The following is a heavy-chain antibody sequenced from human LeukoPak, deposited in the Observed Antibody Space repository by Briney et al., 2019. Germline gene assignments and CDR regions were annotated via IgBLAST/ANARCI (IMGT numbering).Heavy chain of an antibody. Sequence: SETLSLTCTVSGYSISSGYYWGWLRQPPGKGPEWIGTIYHSGSTYYNPSLKSRVTISVDTSKNQFSLKLSSVTAADTAVYYCARGNYDTRGPYYFDYWGQGTLVTVSS. V-gene: IGHV4-38-2*02. CDR3: ARGNYDTRGPYYFDY. CDR1: GYSISSGYY. D-gene: IGHD3-22*01. CDR2: IYHSGST. J-gene: IGHJ4*02.